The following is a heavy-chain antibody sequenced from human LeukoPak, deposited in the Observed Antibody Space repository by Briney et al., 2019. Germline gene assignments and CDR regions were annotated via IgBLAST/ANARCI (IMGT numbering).Heavy chain of an antibody. J-gene: IGHJ3*02. V-gene: IGHV3-23*01. Sequence: GGSLRLSCAAPGFTFSSYAMSWVRQAPGKGLEWVSAISGSGGSTYYADSVKGRFTISRDNSKNTLYLQMNSLRAEDTAVYYCAKDGLSFNDAFDIWGQGTMVTVSS. CDR1: GFTFSSYA. CDR3: AKDGLSFNDAFDI. CDR2: ISGSGGST.